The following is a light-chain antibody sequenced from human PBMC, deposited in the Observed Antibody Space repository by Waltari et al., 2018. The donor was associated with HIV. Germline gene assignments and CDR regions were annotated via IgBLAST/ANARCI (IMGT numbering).Light chain of an antibody. V-gene: IGLV2-23*02. Sequence: QSALTQPASVSGSPGQSITISCTGTNSDVGTYNLVSWYRQHPDKAPNLLIFEVTRRPSGVSDRFSGSKSGNTASLTISGLQAEDEADYYCCSYAGSDTLVFGGGTKLTVL. J-gene: IGLJ3*02. CDR2: EVT. CDR1: NSDVGTYNL. CDR3: CSYAGSDTLV.